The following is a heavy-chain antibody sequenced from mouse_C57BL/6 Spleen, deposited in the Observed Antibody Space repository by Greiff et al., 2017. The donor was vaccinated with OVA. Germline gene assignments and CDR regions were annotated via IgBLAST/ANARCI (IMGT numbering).Heavy chain of an antibody. CDR3: TREGENDDDPGY. J-gene: IGHJ2*01. V-gene: IGHV5-9-1*02. Sequence: EVQVVESGEGLVKPGGSLKLSCAASGFTFSSYAMSWVRQTPEKRLEWVAYISSGGDYIYYADTVKGRFTIARDNARNTLYLQMSSLKSEDTAMYYGTREGENDDDPGYWGQGTTLTVSS. D-gene: IGHD2-4*01. CDR1: GFTFSSYA. CDR2: ISSGGDYI.